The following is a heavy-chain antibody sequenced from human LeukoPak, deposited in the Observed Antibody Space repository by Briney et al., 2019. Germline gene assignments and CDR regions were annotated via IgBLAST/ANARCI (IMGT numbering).Heavy chain of an antibody. J-gene: IGHJ5*02. CDR2: ISYDGSNK. Sequence: GGSLRLSCAASGFTFSSYAMHWVRQAPGKGLEWVAVISYDGSNKYYADSVKGRFTISRDNSKNTPFLQMNSLRAEDTAVYYCAAASGNYGPWGQGTLVTVSS. D-gene: IGHD1-26*01. V-gene: IGHV3-30*04. CDR1: GFTFSSYA. CDR3: AAASGNYGP.